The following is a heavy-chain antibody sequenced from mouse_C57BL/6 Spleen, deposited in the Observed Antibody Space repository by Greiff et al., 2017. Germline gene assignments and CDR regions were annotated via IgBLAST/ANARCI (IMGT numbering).Heavy chain of an antibody. CDR3: ASPNYYGSSYDAMDY. D-gene: IGHD1-1*01. Sequence: QVQLQQPGTELVKPGASVKLSCKASGYTFTSYWMHRVKQRPGQGLEWIGNINPSNGGTNYNEKFKSKATLTVDKSSSTAYMQLSSLTSEDSAVYYCASPNYYGSSYDAMDYWGQGTSVTVSS. J-gene: IGHJ4*01. CDR2: INPSNGGT. V-gene: IGHV1-53*01. CDR1: GYTFTSYW.